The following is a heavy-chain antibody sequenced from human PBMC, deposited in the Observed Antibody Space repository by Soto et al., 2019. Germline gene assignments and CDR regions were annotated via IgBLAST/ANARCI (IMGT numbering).Heavy chain of an antibody. D-gene: IGHD4-17*01. CDR3: ARRYGDCFDY. J-gene: IGHJ4*02. CDR1: GGSISSSSYY. V-gene: IGHV4-39*01. Sequence: SETLSLTCTVSGGSISSSSYYWGWIRQPPGKGLEWIGSIYYSGSSYYNPSLKSRVTISVDTSKNQFSLKLSSVTAADTAVYYCARRYGDCFDYWGQGTLVTVSS. CDR2: IYYSGSS.